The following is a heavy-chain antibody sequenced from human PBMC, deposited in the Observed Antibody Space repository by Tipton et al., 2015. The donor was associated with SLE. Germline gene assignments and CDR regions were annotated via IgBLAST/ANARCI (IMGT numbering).Heavy chain of an antibody. CDR2: IYDSGST. D-gene: IGHD4-17*01. Sequence: TLSLTCTVSGGSISSYYWSWIRQPPGKGLEWIGYIYDSGSTNYTPSLKSRVTVSVDTSKNQFSLKLNSVTAADTAVYYCARGSDDYGDYGVDYWGQGTLVSVSS. CDR3: ARGSDDYGDYGVDY. V-gene: IGHV4-59*01. J-gene: IGHJ4*02. CDR1: GGSISSYY.